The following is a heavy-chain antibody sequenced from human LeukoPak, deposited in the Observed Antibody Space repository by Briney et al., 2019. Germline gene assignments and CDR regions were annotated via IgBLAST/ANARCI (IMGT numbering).Heavy chain of an antibody. V-gene: IGHV3-23*01. CDR1: GLTFSSYA. CDR3: AKGHPYYDSSGYQVGDAFDI. CDR2: ISGSGGST. Sequence: PGGSLRLSCAASGLTFSSYAMHWVRQAPGKGLEWVSAISGSGGSTYYADSVKGRFTISRDNSKNTLYLQMNSLRAEDTAVYYCAKGHPYYDSSGYQVGDAFDIWGQGTMVTVSS. J-gene: IGHJ3*02. D-gene: IGHD3-22*01.